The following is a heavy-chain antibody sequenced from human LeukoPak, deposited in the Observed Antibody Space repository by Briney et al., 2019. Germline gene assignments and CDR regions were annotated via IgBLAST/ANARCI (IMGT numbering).Heavy chain of an antibody. CDR1: GYTFTDYY. J-gene: IGHJ4*02. V-gene: IGHV1-69-2*01. Sequence: ASVKISCKVSGYTFTDYYMHWVQQAPGKGLVWMGLVDPEDGETIYAEKFQGRVTITADTSTDTAYMELSSLRSEDTAVYYCAGGDYFGGNYWGQGTLVTVSS. CDR3: AGGDYFGGNY. CDR2: VDPEDGET. D-gene: IGHD4-17*01.